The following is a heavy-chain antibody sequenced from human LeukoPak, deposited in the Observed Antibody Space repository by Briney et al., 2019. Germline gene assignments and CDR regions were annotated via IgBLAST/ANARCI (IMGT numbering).Heavy chain of an antibody. J-gene: IGHJ4*02. CDR2: MSNSGST. D-gene: IGHD6-13*01. CDR3: ARRSQTTAGRGIDY. V-gene: IGHV4-39*01. Sequence: KPSETLSLTCTVSGGSISSSSSYFWAWIRQPPGKGLEWIGTMSNSGSTYHNPSLKSRVTISGDTSKNQFSLKLSSVTAADTAVFYCARRSQTTAGRGIDYWGQGTLVTVSS. CDR1: GGSISSSSSYF.